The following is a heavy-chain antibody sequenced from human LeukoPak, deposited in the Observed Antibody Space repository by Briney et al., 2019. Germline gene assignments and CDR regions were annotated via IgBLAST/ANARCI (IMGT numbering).Heavy chain of an antibody. CDR2: INPNSGGT. J-gene: IGHJ4*02. V-gene: IGHV1-2*04. Sequence: ASVKVSCKASGYTFTGYYMHWVRQAPGQGLEWMGWINPNSGGTNYAQKFQGWVTMTRDTSISTAYMELSRLRSDDTAAYYCARRGGSGWYVDYWGQGTLVTVSS. CDR1: GYTFTGYY. CDR3: ARRGGSGWYVDY. D-gene: IGHD6-19*01.